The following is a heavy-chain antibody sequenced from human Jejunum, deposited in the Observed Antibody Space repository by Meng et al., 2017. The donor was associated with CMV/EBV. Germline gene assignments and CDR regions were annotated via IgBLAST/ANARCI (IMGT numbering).Heavy chain of an antibody. CDR3: ASETEGSNYDAFDI. Sequence: SGFTFSNYEMNWVRQAPGKGLEWVSYIRSSGSNIQYADSVKGRFTISRDNAKNSLYLQMSSLRAEDTAVYYCASETEGSNYDAFDIWGQGTVVTVSS. D-gene: IGHD4-11*01. J-gene: IGHJ3*02. CDR1: GFTFSNYE. CDR2: IRSSGSNI. V-gene: IGHV3-48*03.